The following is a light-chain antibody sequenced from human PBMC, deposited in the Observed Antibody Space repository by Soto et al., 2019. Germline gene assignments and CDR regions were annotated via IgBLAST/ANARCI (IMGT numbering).Light chain of an antibody. Sequence: IVLTQSPGTLSLSPGERATLSCRASQSVSSSYLAWYQQKPGQAPRLLIYGASSRATGIPDRFSGSGSGTDFTLTISRLEPEDFAVYYCQQYGNSPFTFGGGTKVDI. CDR1: QSVSSSY. J-gene: IGKJ4*01. CDR2: GAS. V-gene: IGKV3-20*01. CDR3: QQYGNSPFT.